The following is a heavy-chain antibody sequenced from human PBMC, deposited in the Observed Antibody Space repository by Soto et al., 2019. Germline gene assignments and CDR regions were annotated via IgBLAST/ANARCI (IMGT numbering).Heavy chain of an antibody. D-gene: IGHD3-10*01. CDR3: AQRILYYGLGGERANHFDP. CDR2: IYWDDDK. J-gene: IGHJ5*02. CDR1: GFSLTTTGLG. V-gene: IGHV2-5*02. Sequence: QITLKESGPTLVRPTQTLTLTCTVSGFSLTTTGLGVGWIRQPPGKALEWLALIYWDDDKRYSPSLKSRLTLTMYNSKTEVILTMTNMDQVYTSTYFGAQRILYYGLGGERANHFDPCGQGTLVTVSS.